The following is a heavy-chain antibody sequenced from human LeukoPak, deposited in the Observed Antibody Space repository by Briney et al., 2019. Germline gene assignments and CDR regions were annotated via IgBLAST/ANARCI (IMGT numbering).Heavy chain of an antibody. J-gene: IGHJ4*02. V-gene: IGHV1-2*02. CDR1: GYALTDYY. D-gene: IGHD2-2*01. CDR2: FNPNSGGT. Sequence: ASVKVSCKASGYALTDYYVHWVRLAPGQGLEWMGWFNPNSGGTNYAQKFQGRLTMTRDTSISTAYMELNRLTSDDTAVYYCARGYAYFDYWGQGTLVTVSS. CDR3: ARGYAYFDY.